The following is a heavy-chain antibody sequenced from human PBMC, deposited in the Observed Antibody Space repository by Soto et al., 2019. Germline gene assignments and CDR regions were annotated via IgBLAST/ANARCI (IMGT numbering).Heavy chain of an antibody. V-gene: IGHV3-49*03. J-gene: IGHJ4*02. CDR2: IRSNAYGGTT. CDR1: GFIFGYYA. D-gene: IGHD3-22*01. CDR3: TRRSGYADY. Sequence: PGGSLRLSCEGSGFIFGYYAMSWFRQAPGKGLQWVGFIRSNAYGGTTEYAASVKGRFTISRDDAKYTAYLQMDNLQTEDTAVYYCTRRSGYADYWGQGTLVTVSS.